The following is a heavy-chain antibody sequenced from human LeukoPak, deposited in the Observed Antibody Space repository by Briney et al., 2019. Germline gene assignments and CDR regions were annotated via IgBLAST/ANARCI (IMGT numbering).Heavy chain of an antibody. V-gene: IGHV4-59*11. D-gene: IGHD3-22*01. CDR1: GGSISSHY. CDR2: LFHSGST. Sequence: PSETLSLTCSVSGGSISSHYWSWIRQPPGKELEWIGYLFHSGSTNYNPSLQSRVTISVDTSRNHFSLKLTSVTAADTAVYYCTRLLDNDSSGYPDTFDTWGQGTMVTVSS. CDR3: TRLLDNDSSGYPDTFDT. J-gene: IGHJ3*02.